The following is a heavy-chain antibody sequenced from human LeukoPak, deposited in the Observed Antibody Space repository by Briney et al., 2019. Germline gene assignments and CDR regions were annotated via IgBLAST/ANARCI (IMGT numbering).Heavy chain of an antibody. CDR1: GRSISSGGYY. V-gene: IGHV4-39*01. CDR2: IFYSGIT. D-gene: IGHD3-10*01. Sequence: ADTLSLTCTFSGRSISSGGYYWGWIRQSPEEGLECIGNIFYSGITYYIPSPETRVTISVDPPKNHLSVKLSDLTPADTVVYYCATLHYYGAGSYPMTGNWFDPWGQGTLVTVSS. CDR3: ATLHYYGAGSYPMTGNWFDP. J-gene: IGHJ5*02.